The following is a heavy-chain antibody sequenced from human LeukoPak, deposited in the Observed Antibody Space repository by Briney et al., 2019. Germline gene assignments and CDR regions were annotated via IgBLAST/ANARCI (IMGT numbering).Heavy chain of an antibody. J-gene: IGHJ4*02. V-gene: IGHV1-46*01. CDR1: GYTFTSYD. Sequence: ASVKVSCKASGYTFTSYDINWVRQATGQGLEWMGIINPSGGSTSYAQKFQGRVTMTRDMSTSTVYMELSSLRSEDTAVYYCAREYCSSTSCYGFFDYWGQGTLVTVSS. CDR3: AREYCSSTSCYGFFDY. CDR2: INPSGGST. D-gene: IGHD2-2*01.